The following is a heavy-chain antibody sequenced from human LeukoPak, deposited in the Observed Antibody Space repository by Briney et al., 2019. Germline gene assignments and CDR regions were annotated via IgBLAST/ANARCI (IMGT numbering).Heavy chain of an antibody. CDR2: ISSYNGNT. CDR1: GYTFSGFY. Sequence: GASVKVSCKASGYTFSGFYIHWVRQAPGQGLEWMGWISSYNGNTNYAQKLQGRVTMTTDTSTSTAYMELRRLRSDDTAVYYCARDLGRYCSGGRCHYYSYYMDVWGKGTTVTVSS. J-gene: IGHJ6*03. D-gene: IGHD2-15*01. CDR3: ARDLGRYCSGGRCHYYSYYMDV. V-gene: IGHV1-18*04.